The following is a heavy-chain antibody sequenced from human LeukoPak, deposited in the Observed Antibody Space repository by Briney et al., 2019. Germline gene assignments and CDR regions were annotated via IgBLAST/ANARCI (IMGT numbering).Heavy chain of an antibody. CDR2: INHSGST. Sequence: SETLSLTCAVYGGSFSGYYWSWIRQPPGKGLEWIGEINHSGSTNYNTSLKSRVTISVDTSKNQCSLKLSSVTTSDTAVYYCARPLYYYDSSGYHNWFDPWGQGTLVTVSS. CDR3: ARPLYYYDSSGYHNWFDP. D-gene: IGHD3-22*01. CDR1: GGSFSGYY. J-gene: IGHJ5*02. V-gene: IGHV4-34*01.